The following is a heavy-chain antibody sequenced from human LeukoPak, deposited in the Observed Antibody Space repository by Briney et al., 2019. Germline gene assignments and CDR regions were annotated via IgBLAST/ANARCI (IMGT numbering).Heavy chain of an antibody. Sequence: GGSLRLSCAASGFTFSIYAMSWVRQAPGKGLEWVSAISGSGGTAYYADSVKGRFTISRDNSKNTLYLQMNSLRAEDTAVYYCAKDYMITMVRGVYPTDYWGQGTLVTVSS. CDR2: ISGSGGTA. D-gene: IGHD3-10*01. V-gene: IGHV3-23*01. CDR3: AKDYMITMVRGVYPTDY. CDR1: GFTFSIYA. J-gene: IGHJ4*02.